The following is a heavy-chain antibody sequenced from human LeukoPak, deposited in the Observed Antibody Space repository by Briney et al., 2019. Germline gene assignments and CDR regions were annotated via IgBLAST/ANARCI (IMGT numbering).Heavy chain of an antibody. V-gene: IGHV4-39*01. Sequence: SETLSLTCTVSGGSISSSSYYWGWIRQPPGRGLEWIGSIYYSGSTYYNPSLKSRVTISVDTSKNQFSLKLSSVTAADTAVYYCARRVTIFGVVTHFDAFDIWGQGTMVTVSS. D-gene: IGHD3-3*01. CDR2: IYYSGST. CDR1: GGSISSSSYY. CDR3: ARRVTIFGVVTHFDAFDI. J-gene: IGHJ3*02.